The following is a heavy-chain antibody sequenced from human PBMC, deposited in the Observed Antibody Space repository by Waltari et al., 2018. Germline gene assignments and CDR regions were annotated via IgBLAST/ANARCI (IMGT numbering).Heavy chain of an antibody. J-gene: IGHJ6*02. Sequence: QITLKESGPTLVKPTQTLTLTCTFSGFSLSTSGVGVGWIRQPPGKALEWLALIYWNDDKRYSPSLKSRLTSTKDTSKNQVVLTMTNMDPVDTATYYCAHRVQLERRRVYYYYGMDVWGQGTTVTVSS. CDR2: IYWNDDK. D-gene: IGHD1-1*01. CDR3: AHRVQLERRRVYYYYGMDV. V-gene: IGHV2-5*01. CDR1: GFSLSTSGVG.